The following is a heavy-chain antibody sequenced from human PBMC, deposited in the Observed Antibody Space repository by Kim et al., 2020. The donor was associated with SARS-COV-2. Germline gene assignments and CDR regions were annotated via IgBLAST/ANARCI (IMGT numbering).Heavy chain of an antibody. V-gene: IGHV4-61*01. Sequence: SETLSLTCTVSGGSVSSGSYYWSWIRQPPGKGLEWIGYIYYSGSTNYNPSLKSRVTISVDTSKNQFSLKLSSVTAADTAVYYCARDYQRDSSSWYESWFDPWGQGTLVTVSS. D-gene: IGHD6-13*01. CDR3: ARDYQRDSSSWYESWFDP. J-gene: IGHJ5*02. CDR1: GGSVSSGSYY. CDR2: IYYSGST.